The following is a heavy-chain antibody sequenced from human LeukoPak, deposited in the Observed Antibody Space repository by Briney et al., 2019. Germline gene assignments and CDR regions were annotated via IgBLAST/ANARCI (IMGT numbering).Heavy chain of an antibody. CDR2: IYSGGST. Sequence: GGSLRLSCAASGFTVSSNYMSWVRQAPGKGLEWVSVIYSGGSTYYADSVKGRFTISRDNPKNTLYLQMNSLRAEDTAVYYCARAVHYYDSLGAAFDLWGQGTMVTVSS. V-gene: IGHV3-66*01. CDR3: ARAVHYYDSLGAAFDL. J-gene: IGHJ3*01. CDR1: GFTVSSNY. D-gene: IGHD3-22*01.